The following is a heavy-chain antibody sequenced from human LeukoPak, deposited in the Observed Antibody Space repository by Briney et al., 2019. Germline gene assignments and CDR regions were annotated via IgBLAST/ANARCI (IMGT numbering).Heavy chain of an antibody. CDR3: VRRLRGWSSGFDY. Sequence: GGSLKLSCAASGFTFSSYDMHWVRQATGKGLEWVSTIGAAGEMFYPGSVKGRFTISRDDAKNSMYLQMNSLRAGDTAVYYCVRRLRGWSSGFDYWGQGILVTVSS. CDR1: GFTFSSYD. V-gene: IGHV3-13*04. D-gene: IGHD6-19*01. J-gene: IGHJ4*02. CDR2: IGAAGEM.